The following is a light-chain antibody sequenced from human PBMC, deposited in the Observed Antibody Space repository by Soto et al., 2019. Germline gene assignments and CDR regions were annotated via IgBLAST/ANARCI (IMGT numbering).Light chain of an antibody. J-gene: IGKJ2*01. V-gene: IGKV1-5*01. CDR1: QTNSTW. CDR2: DAY. CDR3: KQYNDYSYT. Sequence: DIQVTQSPPTLSASVGDRVTITCRASQTNSTWMAWYQQKPGKPHKLLIYDAYSLESGVQSRFSGSGSGTEFTLTIRSLQPDDFATYYCKQYNDYSYTFGQGTKVDIK.